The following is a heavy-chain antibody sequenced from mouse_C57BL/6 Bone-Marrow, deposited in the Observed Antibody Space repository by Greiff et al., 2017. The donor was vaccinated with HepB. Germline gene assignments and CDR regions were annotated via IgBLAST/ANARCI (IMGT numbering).Heavy chain of an antibody. J-gene: IGHJ4*01. D-gene: IGHD2-5*01. CDR1: GYTFTSYW. CDR3: ARLKGGSNSPYYYAMDY. CDR2: INPSNGGT. V-gene: IGHV1-53*01. Sequence: QVQLKQPGTELVKPGASVKLSCKASGYTFTSYWMHWVKQRPGQGLEWIGNINPSNGGTNYNEKFKSKATLTVDKSSSTAYMQLSSLTSEDSAVYYCARLKGGSNSPYYYAMDYWGQGTSVTVSS.